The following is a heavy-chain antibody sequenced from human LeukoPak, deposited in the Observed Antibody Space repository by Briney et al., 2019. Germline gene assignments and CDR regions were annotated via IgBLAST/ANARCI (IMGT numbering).Heavy chain of an antibody. CDR1: GFTFNNYG. J-gene: IGHJ4*02. V-gene: IGHV3-30*18. CDR2: ISYDGRNI. Sequence: GGSLRLSCAASGFTFNNYGMRWVRQAPGKGLEWVAVISYDGRNIHYPDSVKGRFTISRDISTDTLWLQMDSLRTEDTAVYYCAKGPLRGTAAAIDYWGQGTLVTVSS. CDR3: AKGPLRGTAAAIDY. D-gene: IGHD2-2*01.